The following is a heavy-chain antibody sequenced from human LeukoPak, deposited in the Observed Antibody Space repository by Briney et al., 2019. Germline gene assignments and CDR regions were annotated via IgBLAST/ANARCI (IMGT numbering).Heavy chain of an antibody. Sequence: SETLSLTCTVSGGSISSYYWSRIRQPPGKGLEWIGYIYYSGSTNYNPSLKSRVTISVDTSKNQFSLKLSSVTAADTAVYYCARTSIYYDSSGYCSWGQGTLVTVSS. J-gene: IGHJ5*02. CDR2: IYYSGST. CDR3: ARTSIYYDSSGYCS. CDR1: GGSISSYY. D-gene: IGHD3-22*01. V-gene: IGHV4-59*01.